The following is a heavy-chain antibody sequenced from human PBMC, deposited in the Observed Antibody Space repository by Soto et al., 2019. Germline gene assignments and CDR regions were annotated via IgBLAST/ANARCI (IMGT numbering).Heavy chain of an antibody. Sequence: QVQLVESGGGVVQPGRSLRLSCAASGFTFSSYAMHWVRQAPGKGLEWVAVISYDGSNKYYADSVKGRFTISRDNSKNTLYLQMNSLRAEDTAVYYCARDWSREGYWCQGTLVTVSS. CDR1: GFTFSSYA. D-gene: IGHD1-26*01. CDR2: ISYDGSNK. J-gene: IGHJ4*02. V-gene: IGHV3-30-3*01. CDR3: ARDWSREGY.